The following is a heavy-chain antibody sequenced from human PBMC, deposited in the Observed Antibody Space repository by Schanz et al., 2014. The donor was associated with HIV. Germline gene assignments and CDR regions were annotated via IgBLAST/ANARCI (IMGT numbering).Heavy chain of an antibody. Sequence: QVQLVESGGGVVQPGRSLRLSCTASGLTFSSSIMHWVXQAPGXGLEXXPXXXXXXXXXXXADSGKGRFAISREDSKNTXHLXXDXLRPEDTAVYYCAREGESSGRAGLFDLWGQGAMVTVS. D-gene: IGHD6-19*01. J-gene: IGHJ3*01. CDR1: GLTFSSSI. CDR2: XXXXXXXX. V-gene: IGHV3-30*09. CDR3: AREGESSGRAGLFDL.